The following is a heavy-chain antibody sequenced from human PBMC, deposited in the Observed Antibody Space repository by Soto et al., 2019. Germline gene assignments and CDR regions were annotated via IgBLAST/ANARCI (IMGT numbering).Heavy chain of an antibody. CDR2: IYATGTT. Sequence: PSETLSLTCTVSGASISGFYWSWIRKSAGKGLEWIGRIYATGTTDYNPSLKSRVMMSVDTSKKQFSLKLRSVTAADTAVYYCVRDGTKNLRDCFDTWGQGISVTVSS. CDR3: VRDGTKNLRDCFDT. CDR1: GASISGFY. D-gene: IGHD1-1*01. J-gene: IGHJ5*02. V-gene: IGHV4-4*07.